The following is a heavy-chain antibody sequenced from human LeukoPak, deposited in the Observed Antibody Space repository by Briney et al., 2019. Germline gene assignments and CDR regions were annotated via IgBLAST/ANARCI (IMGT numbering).Heavy chain of an antibody. CDR1: GGSISSGSYS. D-gene: IGHD3-22*01. CDR3: AREKIGYYDNSGRGWFDP. Sequence: SQTLSLTCTVSGGSISSGSYSWSWIRQPAGKGLEWIGRIYSSGSTNYNPSLKSRVTISVDTSKKQFSLKLSSVTAADTAVYYCAREKIGYYDNSGRGWFDPWGQGIQVIVSS. J-gene: IGHJ5*02. V-gene: IGHV4-61*02. CDR2: IYSSGST.